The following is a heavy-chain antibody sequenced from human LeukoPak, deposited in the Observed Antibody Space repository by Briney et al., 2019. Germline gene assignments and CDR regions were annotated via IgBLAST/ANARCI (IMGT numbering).Heavy chain of an antibody. J-gene: IGHJ6*03. CDR1: GGSISSYY. V-gene: IGHV4-4*07. CDR2: IYTSGST. Sequence: SETLSLTCTVSGGSISSYYWSWIRQPAGKGLEWIGRIYTSGSTNYNPSLKSRVTMSVDTSKNQFSLKLSPVTAADTTVYYCASLIGYCSSTSCYDPPYYYYYMDVWGKGTTVTVSS. CDR3: ASLIGYCSSTSCYDPPYYYYYMDV. D-gene: IGHD2-2*01.